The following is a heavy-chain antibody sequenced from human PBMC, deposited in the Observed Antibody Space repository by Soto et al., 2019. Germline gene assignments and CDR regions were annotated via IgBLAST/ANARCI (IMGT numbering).Heavy chain of an antibody. V-gene: IGHV5-51*01. CDR2: IYPGDSDT. CDR1: GYIFTSYL. J-gene: IGHJ6*02. CDR3: ARGSSTANYYYGMDV. Sequence: GESLKISCKCSGYIFTSYLIGWVPAMAGKGLGWMGIIYPGDSDTTYSPSFQGKVIISADKSISTAYLQWSSLKASDTAMYYCARGSSTANYYYGMDVWGQGTTVTVSS.